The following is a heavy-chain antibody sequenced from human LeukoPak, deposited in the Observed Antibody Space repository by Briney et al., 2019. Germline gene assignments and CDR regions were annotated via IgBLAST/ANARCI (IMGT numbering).Heavy chain of an antibody. V-gene: IGHV4-31*03. D-gene: IGHD6-13*01. CDR3: ASSGQLAQFDY. J-gene: IGHJ4*02. CDR1: GGPISSGGYY. Sequence: MSSETLSLTCTVSGGPISSGGYYWSWIRQHPGKGLEWIGYIYYSGSTYYNPSLKSRVTISVDTSKNQFSLKLSSVTAADTAVYYCASSGQLAQFDYWGQGTLVTVSS. CDR2: IYYSGST.